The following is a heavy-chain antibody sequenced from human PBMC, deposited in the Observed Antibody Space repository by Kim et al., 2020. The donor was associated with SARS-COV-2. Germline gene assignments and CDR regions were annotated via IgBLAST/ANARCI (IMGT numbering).Heavy chain of an antibody. Sequence: SETLSLTCTVSGGSISSGSYYWSWIRQPAGKGLEWIGRIYTSGSTNYNPSLKSRVTISVDTSKNQFSLKLSSVTAADTAVYYCASAYIYSSSGVGHWGQGTLVTVSS. CDR2: IYTSGST. V-gene: IGHV4-61*02. D-gene: IGHD6-6*01. J-gene: IGHJ4*02. CDR3: ASAYIYSSSGVGH. CDR1: GGSISSGSYY.